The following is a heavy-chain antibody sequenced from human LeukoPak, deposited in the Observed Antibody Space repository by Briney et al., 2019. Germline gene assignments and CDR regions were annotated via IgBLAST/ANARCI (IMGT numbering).Heavy chain of an antibody. CDR2: IYTSGST. D-gene: IGHD6-19*01. CDR1: VGCISSYY. CDR3: AGAYTSVGWLRIDY. V-gene: IGHV4-4*07. Sequence: SETLSLTCTVSVGCISSYYWSCRRQPAGKGLEWIGRIYTSGSTNYNPSLKSRVTMSVDTSKNQFSLKLSSVTAADTAVYYCAGAYTSVGWLRIDYWDQGTLVTVSS. J-gene: IGHJ4*02.